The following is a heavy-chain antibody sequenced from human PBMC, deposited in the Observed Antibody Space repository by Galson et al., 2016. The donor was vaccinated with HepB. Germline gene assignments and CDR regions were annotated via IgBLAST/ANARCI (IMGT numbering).Heavy chain of an antibody. V-gene: IGHV3-48*02. CDR1: GFSISSYS. CDR2: ISTGSTTI. J-gene: IGHJ4*02. CDR3: AGENYDILTGYGPCEH. D-gene: IGHD3-9*01. Sequence: SLRLSCAASGFSISSYSMNWVRQAPGKGLEWASYISTGSTTIYYADSVKGRFTISRDNAKNSLYLQMNRLRDEHTAVYYCAGENYDILTGYGPCEHWGQGTLVTVSS.